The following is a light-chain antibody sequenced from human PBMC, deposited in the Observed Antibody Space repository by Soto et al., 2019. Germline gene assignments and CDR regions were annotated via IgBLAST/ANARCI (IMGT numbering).Light chain of an antibody. Sequence: SVLTQPASVSGSPGQSITISCTGSSSDVGGYNYVSWYQQHPGKAPKLMIYGVSNRPSGISNRFSGSKSGNTASLTLSGLQAEDEADYYCSSYTSSSTLVFGGGTKVTVL. CDR1: SSDVGGYNY. CDR2: GVS. V-gene: IGLV2-14*01. CDR3: SSYTSSSTLV. J-gene: IGLJ2*01.